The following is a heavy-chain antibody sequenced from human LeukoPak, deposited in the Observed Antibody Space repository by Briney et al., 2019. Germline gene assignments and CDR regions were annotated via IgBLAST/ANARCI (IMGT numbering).Heavy chain of an antibody. V-gene: IGHV3-74*01. J-gene: IGHJ5*02. CDR2: INSDRSTT. Sequence: GGSLRLSCAASGFTFSSYLMHWVRQAPGKGLVWVSHINSDRSTTGYADSVKGRFTISRDNAKNTLYLQMNSLRAEDTAVYYCANSNWFDPWGQGTLVTVSS. CDR1: GFTFSSYL. CDR3: ANSNWFDP.